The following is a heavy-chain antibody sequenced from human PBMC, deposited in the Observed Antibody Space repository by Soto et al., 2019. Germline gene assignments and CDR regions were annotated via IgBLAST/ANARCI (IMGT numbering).Heavy chain of an antibody. CDR2: IWYDGSNK. CDR3: ARPNFRMGGDYYGMDV. V-gene: IGHV3-33*01. J-gene: IGHJ6*02. D-gene: IGHD1-26*01. Sequence: GGSLRLSCAASGFTFSSYGMHWVRQAPGKGLEWVAVIWYDGSNKYYADSVKGRFTISRDNSKNTLYLQMNSLRAEDTAVYYCARPNFRMGGDYYGMDVWGQGTTVTVSS. CDR1: GFTFSSYG.